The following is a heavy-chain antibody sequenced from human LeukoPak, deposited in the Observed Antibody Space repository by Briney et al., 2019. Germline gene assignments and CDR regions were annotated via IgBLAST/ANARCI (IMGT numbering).Heavy chain of an antibody. J-gene: IGHJ4*02. Sequence: GGSLRLSCAASGFTFSNAWMSWVRQAPGKGLEWVSAISGSGGSTYYADSVKGRFTISRDNSKNTLYLQMNSLRAEDTAVYYCAKDRQTYYYGSGSYFPGYWGQGTLVTVSS. D-gene: IGHD3-10*01. V-gene: IGHV3-23*01. CDR3: AKDRQTYYYGSGSYFPGY. CDR2: ISGSGGST. CDR1: GFTFSNAW.